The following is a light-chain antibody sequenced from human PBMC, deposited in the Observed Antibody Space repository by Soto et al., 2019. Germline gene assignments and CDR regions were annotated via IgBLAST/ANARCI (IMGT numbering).Light chain of an antibody. CDR1: ESLLHSVKTF. Sequence: DIVLTQSPLSLPVTLGQPASLSCRSSESLLHSVKTFLVWYQQRPGQAPRLLIYDASNRATGIPARFSGSGSGTDFTLTISSLEPEDFAVYYCQQRSNWPPITFGQGTRLEIK. V-gene: IGKV3-11*01. J-gene: IGKJ5*01. CDR2: DAS. CDR3: QQRSNWPPIT.